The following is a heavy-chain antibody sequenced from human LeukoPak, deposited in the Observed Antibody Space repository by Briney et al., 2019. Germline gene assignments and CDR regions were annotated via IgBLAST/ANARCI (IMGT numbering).Heavy chain of an antibody. CDR1: GYTFTGYY. V-gene: IGHV1-2*04. CDR2: INPNSGGT. Sequence: ASVKVSCKASGYTFTGYYMHWVRQAPGQGLEWMGWINPNSGGTNYAQKFQGWVTMTRDTSISTAYMELSRLRSDDTAVYYCARGYCSSTSCCEYYYYGMDVWGQGTTVTVSS. CDR3: ARGYCSSTSCCEYYYYGMDV. J-gene: IGHJ6*02. D-gene: IGHD2-2*01.